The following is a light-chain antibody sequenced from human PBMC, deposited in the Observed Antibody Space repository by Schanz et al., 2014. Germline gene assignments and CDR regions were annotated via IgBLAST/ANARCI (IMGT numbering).Light chain of an antibody. CDR3: QHRSAG. Sequence: EIVMTQSPATLSLSPGETATLSCRASQNVDSNLAWYQQTPGQAPRLLMYGASTRANAISARFSGSGSGTEFTLTISSLQSEDFAVYYCQHRSAGFGPGTKVDIK. V-gene: IGKV3-15*01. CDR2: GAS. CDR1: QNVDSN. J-gene: IGKJ3*01.